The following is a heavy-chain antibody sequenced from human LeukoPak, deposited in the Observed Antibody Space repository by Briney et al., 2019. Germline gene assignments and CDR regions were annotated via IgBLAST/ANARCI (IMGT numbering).Heavy chain of an antibody. CDR2: IYYTGTT. V-gene: IGHV4-59*01. CDR3: VREQRSYDFSSAFYIAHGMDV. J-gene: IGHJ6*02. Sequence: ASETLSLTCTVSGVSIGSFYWSWIRQPPGKGLEWIGYIYYTGTTNYNPSLKSRVTISVDTSKNQLSLKLSSATAADTAVYYCVREQRSYDFSSAFYIAHGMDVWGQGTPVTVSS. D-gene: IGHD3-3*01. CDR1: GVSIGSFY.